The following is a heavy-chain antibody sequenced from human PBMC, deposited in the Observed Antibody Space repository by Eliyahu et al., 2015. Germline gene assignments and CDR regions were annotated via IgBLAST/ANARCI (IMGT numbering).Heavy chain of an antibody. CDR1: GFTFRSYW. D-gene: IGHD3-10*02. Sequence: EVQLVESGGDLVQPGXSLRLSCAASGFTFRSYWMHWVRQAPGKGLXWVSRINTDGSSTSYADFVKGRFTISRDNAKNTLYLQMHSLRAEDMAVYYCAREGPDYVGDYWGQGTLVTVSS. V-gene: IGHV3-74*01. CDR2: INTDGSST. J-gene: IGHJ4*02. CDR3: AREGPDYVGDY.